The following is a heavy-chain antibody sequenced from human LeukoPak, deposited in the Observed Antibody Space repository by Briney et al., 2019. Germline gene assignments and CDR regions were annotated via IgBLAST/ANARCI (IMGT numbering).Heavy chain of an antibody. Sequence: ASVKVSCKASGYSFTSYYMHWVRQAPGQGLEWMGFINPSGSSAAYAQKFQGRLTMTRDMFTSTDYMELTSLTSDDTAVYYCARDNFVVESAWWFDPWGQGTLVTVSS. V-gene: IGHV1-46*01. CDR1: GYSFTSYY. D-gene: IGHD2-2*01. CDR3: ARDNFVVESAWWFDP. J-gene: IGHJ5*02. CDR2: INPSGSSA.